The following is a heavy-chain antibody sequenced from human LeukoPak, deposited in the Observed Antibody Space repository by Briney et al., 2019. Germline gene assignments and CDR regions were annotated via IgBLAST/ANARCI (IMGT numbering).Heavy chain of an antibody. V-gene: IGHV3-23*01. Sequence: PGGSLRLSCAASGFTFSNYAMSWVRQAPGKGLEWVSAIAPSGVTTYYADSVKGRFTISRDSAKNSLFLQMNSLRVEDTAVYYCARGRLPGYYWGQGTLVTVSS. CDR2: IAPSGVTT. CDR3: ARGRLPGYY. CDR1: GFTFSNYA. J-gene: IGHJ4*02.